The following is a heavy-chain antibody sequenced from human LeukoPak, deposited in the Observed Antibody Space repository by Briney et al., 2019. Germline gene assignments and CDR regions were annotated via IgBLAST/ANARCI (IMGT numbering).Heavy chain of an antibody. J-gene: IGHJ4*02. CDR2: INHSGST. Sequence: SETLSPTCAVYGGSFSGYYWSWIRQPPGKGLEWIGEINHSGSTNYNPSLKSRVTISVDTSKNQFSLKLSSVTAADTAVYYCARGKQWLVQGIDYWGQGTLVTVSS. D-gene: IGHD6-19*01. CDR1: GGSFSGYY. CDR3: ARGKQWLVQGIDY. V-gene: IGHV4-34*01.